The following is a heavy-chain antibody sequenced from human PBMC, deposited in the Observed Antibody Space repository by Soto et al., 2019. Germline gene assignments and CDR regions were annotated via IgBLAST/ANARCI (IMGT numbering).Heavy chain of an antibody. V-gene: IGHV5-10-1*01. CDR3: ARRSLDYDILTGYPPSGESFDY. J-gene: IGHJ4*02. CDR1: GYSFTSYW. Sequence: GESLKISCKGSGYSFTSYWISWVRQMPGKGLEWMGRIDPSDSYTNYSPSFQGHVTISADKSISTAYLQWSSLKALDTAMYYCARRSLDYDILTGYPPSGESFDYWGQGTLVTVSS. CDR2: IDPSDSYT. D-gene: IGHD3-9*01.